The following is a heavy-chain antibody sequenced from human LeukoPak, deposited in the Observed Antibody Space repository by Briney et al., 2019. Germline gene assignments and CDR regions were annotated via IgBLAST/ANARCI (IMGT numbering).Heavy chain of an antibody. CDR2: ISYDGSNK. V-gene: IGHV3-30*18. CDR1: GFTSSSHG. CDR3: AKDVAYSGSYYFDY. D-gene: IGHD1-26*01. J-gene: IGHJ4*02. Sequence: GGSLRLSCAASGFTSSSHGMHWVRQAPGKGLEWVAVISYDGSNKYYADSVKGRFTISRDNSKNTLYLQMNSLRAKDTAVYYCAKDVAYSGSYYFDYWGQGTLVTVSS.